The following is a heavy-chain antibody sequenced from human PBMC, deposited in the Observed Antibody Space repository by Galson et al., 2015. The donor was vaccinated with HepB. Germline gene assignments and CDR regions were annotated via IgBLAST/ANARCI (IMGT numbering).Heavy chain of an antibody. J-gene: IGHJ4*02. Sequence: SVKVSCKASGYTFTINGISWVRQTPRQGLEWLGWISAYGGNTKYAQKYQGRITLTRDTSTSTAYMELGSLRSDDTAVYYWARDRDYRFDYWGQGTLVTVSS. D-gene: IGHD4/OR15-4a*01. V-gene: IGHV1-18*04. CDR2: ISAYGGNT. CDR1: GYTFTING. CDR3: ARDRDYRFDY.